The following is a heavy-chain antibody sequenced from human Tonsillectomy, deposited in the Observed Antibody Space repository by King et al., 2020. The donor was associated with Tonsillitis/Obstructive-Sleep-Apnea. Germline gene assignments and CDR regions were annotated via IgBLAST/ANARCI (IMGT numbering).Heavy chain of an antibody. V-gene: IGHV3-7*04. CDR1: GFTFRRYW. J-gene: IGHJ4*02. CDR2: SKHDGSET. Sequence: GQLVQSGGGLVQPGGALRLSCAASGFTFRRYWMSWVRQAPGKGLEWVANSKHDGSETFYVDSVKGRFTISRDNAKNSLYLQMNSLGVEDTAVYYCAREAYWGQGTLVTVSS. CDR3: AREAY.